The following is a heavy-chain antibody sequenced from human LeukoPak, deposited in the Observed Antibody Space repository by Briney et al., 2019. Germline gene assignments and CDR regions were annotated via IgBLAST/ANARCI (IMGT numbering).Heavy chain of an antibody. CDR3: AREDVSQGFDY. V-gene: IGHV3-21*01. CDR1: GITFSTYS. CDR2: IGGSGTSI. J-gene: IGHJ4*02. Sequence: GGSLSLSCTAPGITFSTYSMNWVRQAPGKGLEWVSCIGGSGTSIFYAASVKGRFTISRDNTRNSLYLQMNSLRAEDTAVHYCAREDVSQGFDYWGQGTLVTVSS.